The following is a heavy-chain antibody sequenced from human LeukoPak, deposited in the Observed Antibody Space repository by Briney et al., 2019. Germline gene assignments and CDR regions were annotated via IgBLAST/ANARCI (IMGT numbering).Heavy chain of an antibody. V-gene: IGHV4-61*01. CDR1: GGSVSSGSYY. Sequence: SKTLSLTCTVSGGSVSSGSYYWSWIRQPPGKGLEWIGYIYYSGSTNYNPSLKSRVTISVDTSKNQFSLKLSSVTAADTAVYYCAIEYSSSTAFDYWGQGTLVTVSS. J-gene: IGHJ4*02. CDR2: IYYSGST. D-gene: IGHD6-6*01. CDR3: AIEYSSSTAFDY.